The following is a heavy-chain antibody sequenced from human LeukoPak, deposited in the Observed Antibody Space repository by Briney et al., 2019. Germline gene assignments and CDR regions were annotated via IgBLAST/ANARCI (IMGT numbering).Heavy chain of an antibody. CDR3: ARDIAVAGGNWFDP. D-gene: IGHD6-19*01. CDR2: IIPIFGTA. Sequence: SVKVSCKASGGTFSSYAISWVRQAPGQGLEWMGGIIPIFGTANYAQKFQGRVTITADESTSTAYMELSSLRSEDTAVYYCARDIAVAGGNWFDPWGQGTLVTVSS. CDR1: GGTFSSYA. J-gene: IGHJ5*02. V-gene: IGHV1-69*13.